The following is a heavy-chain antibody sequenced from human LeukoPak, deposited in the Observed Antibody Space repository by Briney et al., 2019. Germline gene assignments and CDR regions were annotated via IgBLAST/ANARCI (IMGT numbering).Heavy chain of an antibody. CDR1: GYTFTSYY. V-gene: IGHV1-46*01. Sequence: GASVKVSCKASGYTFTSYYMHWVRQAPGQGLEWMGIINPSGGSTSYAQKFQGRVTMTRDTSTSTVYMELSSPRSEDTAVYYCARAQAGYSSSWDYFDYWGQGTLVTVSS. D-gene: IGHD6-13*01. CDR2: INPSGGST. J-gene: IGHJ4*02. CDR3: ARAQAGYSSSWDYFDY.